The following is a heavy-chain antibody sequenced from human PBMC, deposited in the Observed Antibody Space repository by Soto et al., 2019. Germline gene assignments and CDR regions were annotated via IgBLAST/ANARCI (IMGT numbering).Heavy chain of an antibody. J-gene: IGHJ6*02. CDR1: GFTFSSYA. CDR2: ISGSGGGT. Sequence: EVQLLESGGGLVQPGGSLRLSCAASGFTFSSYAMSWVRQAPGKGLEWVSGISGSGGGTFYAASVEGRFTISRDNSRNTLYLQMNSLRAADTAIYYCAKDLRYCSSTSCFSRYYYYGMDIWGQGTTVTVSS. CDR3: AKDLRYCSSTSCFSRYYYYGMDI. D-gene: IGHD2-2*01. V-gene: IGHV3-23*01.